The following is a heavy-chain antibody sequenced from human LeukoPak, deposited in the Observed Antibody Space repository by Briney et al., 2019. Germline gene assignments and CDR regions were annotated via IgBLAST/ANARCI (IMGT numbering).Heavy chain of an antibody. CDR2: ISSSGSTI. CDR1: GFTFSSYE. Sequence: GGSLRLSCAASGFTFSSYEMNWVRQAPGKGLEWVSYISSSGSTIYYADSVKGRFTISRDNAKNSLYLQMNSLRAEDTAVYYCAREGGLGNYYGSGSRDVNWFNPWGQGTLVTVSS. D-gene: IGHD3-10*01. J-gene: IGHJ5*02. CDR3: AREGGLGNYYGSGSRDVNWFNP. V-gene: IGHV3-48*03.